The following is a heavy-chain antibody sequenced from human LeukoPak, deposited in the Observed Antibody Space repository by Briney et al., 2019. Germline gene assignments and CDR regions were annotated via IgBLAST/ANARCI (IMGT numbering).Heavy chain of an antibody. CDR3: AKGEYGDYNLNWFDP. Sequence: GGSLRLSCAASGFTFDDYAMHWVWQAPGKGLEWVSGISWNSGSIGYADSVKGRFTISRDNAKNSLYLQMNSLRAEDTALYYCAKGEYGDYNLNWFDPWGQGTLVTVSS. CDR1: GFTFDDYA. CDR2: ISWNSGSI. D-gene: IGHD4-17*01. J-gene: IGHJ5*02. V-gene: IGHV3-9*01.